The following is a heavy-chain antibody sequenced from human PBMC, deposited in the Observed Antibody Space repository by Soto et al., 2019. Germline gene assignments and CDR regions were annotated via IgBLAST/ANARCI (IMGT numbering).Heavy chain of an antibody. V-gene: IGHV4-31*03. D-gene: IGHD1-26*01. CDR3: ARGSRFDP. CDR1: GASITTAYY. Sequence: SETLSLTCTVSGASITTAYYWTWVRQHPVKGLEWIGHIYYTGSTYYNPSLKSRLNISLDTSKNQFSLQLESVTAADTAIYFCARGSRFDPWDQGTLVTVSS. J-gene: IGHJ5*02. CDR2: IYYTGST.